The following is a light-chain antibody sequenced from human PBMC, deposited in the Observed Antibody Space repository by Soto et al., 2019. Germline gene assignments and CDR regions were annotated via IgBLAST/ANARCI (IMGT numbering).Light chain of an antibody. V-gene: IGKV3-11*01. Sequence: EIVLTQSPATLSLSPGERATLSCRASQSVSSSLAWYQQKPGQAPRLLIYDASNRATGIPARFSGSGSGTDFTLTITRLEPEDFAVFYCQQYAASPITFGQGTRLEIK. CDR3: QQYAASPIT. CDR2: DAS. CDR1: QSVSSS. J-gene: IGKJ5*01.